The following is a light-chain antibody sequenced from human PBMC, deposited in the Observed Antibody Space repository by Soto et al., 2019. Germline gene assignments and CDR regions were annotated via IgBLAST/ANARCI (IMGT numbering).Light chain of an antibody. CDR3: QQYGNSPQT. V-gene: IGKV3-20*01. Sequence: EIVLTQSPGTLSLSPGERATLSCRASQSVSSRYLVWYQHKPGQAPRLLIYGASSRATGIPDRFSGSGSGTDFTLTISRLEPEDFAVYYCQQYGNSPQTFGQGTKVEIK. CDR1: QSVSSRY. CDR2: GAS. J-gene: IGKJ1*01.